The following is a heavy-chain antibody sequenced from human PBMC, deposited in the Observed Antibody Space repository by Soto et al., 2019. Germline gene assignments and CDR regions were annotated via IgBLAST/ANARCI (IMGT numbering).Heavy chain of an antibody. CDR1: CGSISSGGYY. V-gene: IGHV4-31*03. CDR3: ASLAQEYYYYGMDV. J-gene: IGHJ6*02. CDR2: IYYSGST. Sequence: QVQLQESGPGLVKPSQTLSLTCTVSCGSISSGGYYWSWIRQHPGKGLEWIGYIYYSGSTYYNPSLKSRVTISVDTSKNQFSLKLSSVTAADTAVYYCASLAQEYYYYGMDVWGQGTTVTVSS.